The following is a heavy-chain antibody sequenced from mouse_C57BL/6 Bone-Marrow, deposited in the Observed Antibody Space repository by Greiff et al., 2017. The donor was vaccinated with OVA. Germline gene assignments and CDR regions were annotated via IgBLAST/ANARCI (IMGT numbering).Heavy chain of an antibody. CDR3: VRNSWEDYFDY. CDR2: IRSKSNNYAT. Sequence: GGGLVQPKGSLKLSCAASGFSFNTYAMNWVRQAPGKGLEWVARIRSKSNNYATYYADSVKDRFTISRDDSESMLYLQMNNLKTEDTAMYYCVRNSWEDYFDYWGQGTTLTVSS. CDR1: GFSFNTYA. V-gene: IGHV10-1*01. J-gene: IGHJ2*01. D-gene: IGHD2-12*01.